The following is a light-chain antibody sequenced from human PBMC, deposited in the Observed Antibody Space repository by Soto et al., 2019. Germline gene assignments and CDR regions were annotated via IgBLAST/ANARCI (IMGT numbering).Light chain of an antibody. Sequence: EIVLTQSPATLSLSPGERATLSCRASQGVSSYLAWYQQKPGQAPRLLIYDASNRATGIPARFSGSGSGTDFTLTISSLEPEDFAVYYCQQRSNWLVTFGQGTKVDIK. J-gene: IGKJ1*01. CDR3: QQRSNWLVT. CDR1: QGVSSY. CDR2: DAS. V-gene: IGKV3-11*01.